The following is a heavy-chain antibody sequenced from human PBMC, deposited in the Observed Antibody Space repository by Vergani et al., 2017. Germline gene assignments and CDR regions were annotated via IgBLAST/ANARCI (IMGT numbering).Heavy chain of an antibody. Sequence: QVQLVQSGAEVKKPGASVKVSCKVSGYTLTELSMHWVRQAPGKGLEWVGGFDPEDGETIYAQKFQGRVTMTEDTSTDTAYMELSSLRSEDTAVYYCATDRVXYGSGSYYPRSYYYGMDVWGQGTTVTVSS. D-gene: IGHD3-10*01. CDR2: FDPEDGET. V-gene: IGHV1-24*01. CDR3: ATDRVXYGSGSYYPRSYYYGMDV. CDR1: GYTLTELS. J-gene: IGHJ6*02.